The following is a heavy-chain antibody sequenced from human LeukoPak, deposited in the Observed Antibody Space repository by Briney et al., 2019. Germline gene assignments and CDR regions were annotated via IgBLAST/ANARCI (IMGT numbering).Heavy chain of an antibody. V-gene: IGHV4-59*01. D-gene: IGHD1-14*01. CDR2: IHYSGST. J-gene: IGHJ6*02. CDR1: GGSISSYY. Sequence: SETLSLTCTVSGGSISSYYWSWIRQPPGKGLEWIGYIHYSGSTNYNPSLKSRVTISVDTSKDQFALKLSSVTAADTAVYYCARRNKGQADVWGQGTTVIVSS. CDR3: ARRNKGQADV.